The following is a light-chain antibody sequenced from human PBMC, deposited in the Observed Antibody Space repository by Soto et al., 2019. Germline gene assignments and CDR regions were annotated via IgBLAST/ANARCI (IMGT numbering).Light chain of an antibody. CDR3: QQYNTFSPT. J-gene: IGKJ1*01. Sequence: GDRVTITCRASPTITNWLAWYQQRPGKAPKLLVYKASTLESGVPSRFSGSGSGTEFTLTIRSLQPDDSATYYCQQYNTFSPTFGQGTKVDIK. V-gene: IGKV1-5*03. CDR2: KAS. CDR1: PTITNW.